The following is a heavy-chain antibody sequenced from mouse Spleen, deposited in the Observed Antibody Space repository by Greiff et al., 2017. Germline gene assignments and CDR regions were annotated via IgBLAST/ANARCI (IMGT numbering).Heavy chain of an antibody. CDR1: GYAFSSSW. CDR2: IYPGDGDT. CDR3: TRPGKYGYEY. V-gene: IGHV1-82*01. Sequence: QVQLQQSGPELVKPGASVKISCKASGYAFSSSWMNWVKQRPGKGLEWIGRIYPGDGDTNYNGKFKGKATLTADKSSSTAYMELRSLTSEDSAVYYCTRPGKYGYEYWGQGTTLTVSS. J-gene: IGHJ2*01. D-gene: IGHD2-2*01.